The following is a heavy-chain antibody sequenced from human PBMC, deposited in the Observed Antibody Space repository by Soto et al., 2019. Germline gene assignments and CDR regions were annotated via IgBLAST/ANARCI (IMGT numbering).Heavy chain of an antibody. V-gene: IGHV3-11*01. D-gene: IGHD3-22*01. J-gene: IGHJ4*02. Sequence: GGSLRLSCAASGFTFSDHYMSWIRQAPGKGLEWVSYISSSGDIIYYADSVKGRFTISRDNAKNSLYLQMNSLRAEDTAVYYCARDLGYYDSSGHFDYWGQGTLVTVSS. CDR3: ARDLGYYDSSGHFDY. CDR2: ISSSGDII. CDR1: GFTFSDHY.